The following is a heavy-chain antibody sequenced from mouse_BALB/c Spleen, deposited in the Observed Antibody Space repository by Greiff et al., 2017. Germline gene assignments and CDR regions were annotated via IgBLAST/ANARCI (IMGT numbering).Heavy chain of an antibody. V-gene: IGHV3-6*02. D-gene: IGHD2-4*01. CDR3: ARLDYDFDY. CDR2: ISYDGSN. CDR1: GYSITSGYY. J-gene: IGHJ2*01. Sequence: EVQVVESGPGLVKPSQSLSLTCSVTGYSITSGYYWNWIRQFPGNKLEWMGYISYDGSNNYNPSLKNRISITRDTSKNQFFLKLNSVTTEDTATYYCARLDYDFDYWGQGTTLTVSS.